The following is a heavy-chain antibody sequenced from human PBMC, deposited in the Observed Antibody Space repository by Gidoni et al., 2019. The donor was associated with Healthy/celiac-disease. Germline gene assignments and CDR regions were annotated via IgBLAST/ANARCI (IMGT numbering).Heavy chain of an antibody. CDR1: GFTFSSYG. J-gene: IGHJ4*02. V-gene: IGHV3-33*01. CDR2: IWYDGSNK. Sequence: QVQLVESGGGVVQPGRSLRLSCAASGFTFSSYGMHWVRQAPGKGLEWVAVIWYDGSNKYYADSVKGRFTISRDNSKNTLYLQMNSLRAEDTAVYYCARAGITTVTIDYWGQGTLVTVSS. CDR3: ARAGITTVTIDY. D-gene: IGHD4-17*01.